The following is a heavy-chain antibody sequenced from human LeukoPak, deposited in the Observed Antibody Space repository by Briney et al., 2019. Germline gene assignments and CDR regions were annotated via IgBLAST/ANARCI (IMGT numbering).Heavy chain of an antibody. J-gene: IGHJ4*02. CDR2: INTDTGDR. Sequence: ASVKVSCKASGYTFTGYYMHWVRQAPGQGLEWMGWINTDTGDRDSAQKFHGRVTMTRDTSIRTVYMELSSLGPDDTAFYYCAREGWDQRDTAAFDHWGQGTLVTVSS. V-gene: IGHV1-2*02. D-gene: IGHD6-19*01. CDR3: AREGWDQRDTAAFDH. CDR1: GYTFTGYY.